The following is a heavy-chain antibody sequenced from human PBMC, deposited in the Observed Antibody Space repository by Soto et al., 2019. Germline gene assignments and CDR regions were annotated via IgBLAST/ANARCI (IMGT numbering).Heavy chain of an antibody. V-gene: IGHV1-18*01. D-gene: IGHD6-19*01. Sequence: SVKVSCKASGYTFINYGISWVRQAPGQGLEWMGWISGYNDNTYYVQTFQGRVTMTIETSTTTSLELRSLKSNDTAVYYCARDQSSGWYGKDSGLEVWGQRTTVIVS. CDR3: ARDQSSGWYGKDSGLEV. J-gene: IGHJ6*01. CDR2: ISGYNDNT. CDR1: GYTFINYG.